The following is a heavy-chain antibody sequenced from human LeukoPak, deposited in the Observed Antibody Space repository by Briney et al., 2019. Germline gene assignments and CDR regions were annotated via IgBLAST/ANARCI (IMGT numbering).Heavy chain of an antibody. D-gene: IGHD3-16*01. V-gene: IGHV3-74*01. CDR2: ISNEENST. J-gene: IGHJ4*01. Sequence: QPGGSLRLSCAASGFTFSSYTMNWVRQAPGKGLVWVSRISNEENSTIYADSVKGRFTISRDNAKNTLYLQMNSLRVEDTGVYYCARGEPPLFAGGHGTLVTVSS. CDR3: ARGEPPLFA. CDR1: GFTFSSYT.